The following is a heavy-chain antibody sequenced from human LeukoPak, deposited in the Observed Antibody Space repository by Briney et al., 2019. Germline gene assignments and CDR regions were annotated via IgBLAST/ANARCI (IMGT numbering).Heavy chain of an antibody. Sequence: ASVKVSCKASGGTFSSYAISWVRQAPGQGLEWMGWISAYNGNTNYAQKLQGRVTMTTDTSTSTAYMELRSLRSDDTAVYYCARDAPYCSGGSCYSGAYYYYGMDVWGQGTTVTVSS. CDR1: GGTFSSYA. CDR3: ARDAPYCSGGSCYSGAYYYYGMDV. D-gene: IGHD2-15*01. V-gene: IGHV1-18*01. J-gene: IGHJ6*02. CDR2: ISAYNGNT.